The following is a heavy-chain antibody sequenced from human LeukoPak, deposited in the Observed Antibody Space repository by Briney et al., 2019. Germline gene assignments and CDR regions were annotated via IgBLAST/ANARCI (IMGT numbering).Heavy chain of an antibody. CDR1: GFIVSGNY. J-gene: IGHJ4*02. V-gene: IGHV3-66*01. Sequence: GGSLRLSCAASGFIVSGNYLSWVRQAPGKGLEWVSVIYSGGDTYSADSVKGRFTTSRDNSKNTLFLQMNSLRAEDTAVYYCARDPDDYGDYSYFDYWGQGTLVTVSS. CDR2: IYSGGDT. CDR3: ARDPDDYGDYSYFDY. D-gene: IGHD4-17*01.